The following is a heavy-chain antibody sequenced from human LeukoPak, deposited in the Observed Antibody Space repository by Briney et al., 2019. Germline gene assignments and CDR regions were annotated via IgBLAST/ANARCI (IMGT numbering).Heavy chain of an antibody. CDR2: IASDGSST. CDR1: GFTFSSYW. V-gene: IGHV3-74*01. J-gene: IGHJ6*02. CDR3: ARDYSSSIYDYYYGMDV. D-gene: IGHD6-6*01. Sequence: GGSLRLSCAASGFTFSSYWMNWVRQAPGKGLVWVSRIASDGSSTTYADSVKGRFSISRDNAKNTLYLQMNSLRAEDTAVYYCARDYSSSIYDYYYGMDVWGQGTTVTVSS.